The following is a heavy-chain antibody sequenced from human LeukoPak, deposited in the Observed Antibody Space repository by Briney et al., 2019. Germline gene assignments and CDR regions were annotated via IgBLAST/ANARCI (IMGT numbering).Heavy chain of an antibody. Sequence: GGSLRLSRAASGFTFSNYNLNWVRQAPVKGLEWVSYISDGSSTIYYADSVRGRFTISRDNAKNSLYLQINSLRDEDTAVYYCARETVGLDYWGQGTLVTVSS. CDR1: GFTFSNYN. J-gene: IGHJ4*02. CDR3: ARETVGLDY. V-gene: IGHV3-48*02. D-gene: IGHD4-17*01. CDR2: ISDGSSTI.